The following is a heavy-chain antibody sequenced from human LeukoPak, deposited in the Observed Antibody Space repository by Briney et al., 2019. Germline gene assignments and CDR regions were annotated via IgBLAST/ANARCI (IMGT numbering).Heavy chain of an antibody. Sequence: PGGSLRLSCAASGFTFSDYYMSWIRQAPGKGLEWVSSIDSSGDYIYYADSVKGRFTISRDNAKNSLYLQMNSLRVEDSAVYFCARDRGTVTYSDYWGQGTLVTVSS. J-gene: IGHJ4*02. CDR2: IDSSGDYI. D-gene: IGHD4-11*01. V-gene: IGHV3-11*04. CDR3: ARDRGTVTYSDY. CDR1: GFTFSDYY.